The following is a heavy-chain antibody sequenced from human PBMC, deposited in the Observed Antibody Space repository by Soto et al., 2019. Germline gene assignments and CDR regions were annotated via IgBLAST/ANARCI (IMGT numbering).Heavy chain of an antibody. J-gene: IGHJ6*02. Sequence: PGGSLRLSCAASGFTFSSYGMHWVRQAPGKGLEWVAVISYDGSNKYYADSVKGRFTISRDNSKNTLYLQMNSLRAEDTAVYYCAKDKDPSTIAAAGSLYYYYGMDVWGQGTTVTVS. V-gene: IGHV3-30*18. CDR1: GFTFSSYG. D-gene: IGHD6-13*01. CDR2: ISYDGSNK. CDR3: AKDKDPSTIAAAGSLYYYYGMDV.